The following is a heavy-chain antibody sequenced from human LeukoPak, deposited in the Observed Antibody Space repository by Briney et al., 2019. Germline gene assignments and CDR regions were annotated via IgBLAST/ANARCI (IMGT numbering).Heavy chain of an antibody. J-gene: IGHJ4*02. CDR3: ARDRAHVLLWFGELGDDSPRFDY. Sequence: GGSLRLSCAASGFTFCSYRMSWVRQAPGKGLEWVANIKQDGSEKYYVDSVKGRFTISRDNAKNSLYLQMNSLRDEDTAVYYCARDRAHVLLWFGELGDDSPRFDYWGQGTLVTVSS. CDR2: IKQDGSEK. V-gene: IGHV3-7*01. D-gene: IGHD3-10*01. CDR1: GFTFCSYR.